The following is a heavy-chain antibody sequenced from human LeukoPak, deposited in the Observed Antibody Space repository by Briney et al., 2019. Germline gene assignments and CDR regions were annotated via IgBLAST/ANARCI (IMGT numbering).Heavy chain of an antibody. CDR2: ISASGGST. D-gene: IGHD3-22*01. V-gene: IGHV3-23*01. CDR3: AKGSYYDSSGSFYFDY. Sequence: GGSLRLSCAASGFTFSSSAMSWVRQVPGKGLEWVSGISASGGSTSYADSVKGRFTISRDNSKNTLYVQVNSLGTEDTAAYYCAKGSYYDSSGSFYFDYWGQGTLVTVSS. CDR1: GFTFSSSA. J-gene: IGHJ4*02.